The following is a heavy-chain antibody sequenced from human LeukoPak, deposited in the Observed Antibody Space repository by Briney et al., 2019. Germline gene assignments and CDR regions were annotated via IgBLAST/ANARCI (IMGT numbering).Heavy chain of an antibody. J-gene: IGHJ4*02. CDR1: GGSFSGYY. V-gene: IGHV3-30*18. Sequence: LSLTCAVYGGSFSGYYWSWIRQPPGKGLEWVAVISYDGSNKYYADSVKGRFTISRDNSKNTLYLQMNSLRAEDTAVYYCAKDGIPYGELELRAHFDYWGQGTLVTVSS. CDR3: AKDGIPYGELELRAHFDY. D-gene: IGHD1-7*01. CDR2: ISYDGSNK.